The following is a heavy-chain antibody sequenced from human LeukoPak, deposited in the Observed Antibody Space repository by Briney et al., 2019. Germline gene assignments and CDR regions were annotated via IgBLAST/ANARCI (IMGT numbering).Heavy chain of an antibody. D-gene: IGHD3-22*01. CDR2: IFYTGST. J-gene: IGHJ3*02. CDR1: GGSISSYY. Sequence: PSETLSLTCTVSGGSISSYYWSWIRQPPGKGLEWIGYIFYTGSTYYNPSLKSRVTISVDRSKNQFSLKLSSVTAADTAVYYCARAGLGRYYYDSSGPPSIWGQGTMVTVSS. CDR3: ARAGLGRYYYDSSGPPSI. V-gene: IGHV4-59*12.